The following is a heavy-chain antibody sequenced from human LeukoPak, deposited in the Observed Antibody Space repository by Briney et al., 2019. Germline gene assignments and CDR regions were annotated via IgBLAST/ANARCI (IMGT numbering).Heavy chain of an antibody. V-gene: IGHV1-2*02. CDR1: GYTFTGYY. Sequence: ASVKVSCKASGYTFTGYYMHWVRQAPGQGLEWMGWINPNSGGTNYAQKFQGRVTMTRDTSISTAYMELSRLRSDDTAVYYCARDKGFGESDAFDIWGQGTMVTVSS. CDR2: INPNSGGT. J-gene: IGHJ3*02. D-gene: IGHD3-10*01. CDR3: ARDKGFGESDAFDI.